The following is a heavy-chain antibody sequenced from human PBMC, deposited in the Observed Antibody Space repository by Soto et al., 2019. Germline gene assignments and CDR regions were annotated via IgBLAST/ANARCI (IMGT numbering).Heavy chain of an antibody. V-gene: IGHV1-69*02. CDR1: GGTFSSYT. D-gene: IGHD3-22*01. CDR3: ARGDYYDSSGFNLDY. J-gene: IGHJ4*02. Sequence: VKVSCKASGGTFSSYTISWVRQAPGQGLEWMGRIIPILGIANYAQKFQGRVTITADKSTSTAYMELSSLRSEDTAVYYCARGDYYDSSGFNLDYWGQGTLVTVSS. CDR2: IIPILGIA.